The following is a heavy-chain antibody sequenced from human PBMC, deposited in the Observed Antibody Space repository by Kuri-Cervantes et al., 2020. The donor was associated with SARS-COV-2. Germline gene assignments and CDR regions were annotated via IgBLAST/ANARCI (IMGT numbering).Heavy chain of an antibody. CDR3: ARSPWTSYIFDY. CDR1: GGSISSHY. J-gene: IGHJ4*02. D-gene: IGHD3-10*01. Sequence: GSLRLSCTVSGGSISSHYWSWIRQPPGKGLEWIGYIYYSGSTNYNPSLRNRVTISLDASTEQFSLKLKSVTAADTAVYYCARSPWTSYIFDYWGQGTLVTISS. CDR2: IYYSGST. V-gene: IGHV4-59*11.